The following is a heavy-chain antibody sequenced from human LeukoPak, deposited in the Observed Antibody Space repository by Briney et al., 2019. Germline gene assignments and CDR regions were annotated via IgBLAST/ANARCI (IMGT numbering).Heavy chain of an antibody. Sequence: SETLSLTCTVSGGSISSYYWSWIRQPPEKGLEWIGYIYYSGSTNYNPSLKSRVTISVDTSKNQFSLKLSSVTAADTAVYYCARHYPVVITTSHFDYWGQGTLVTVSS. V-gene: IGHV4-59*08. CDR2: IYYSGST. CDR3: ARHYPVVITTSHFDY. J-gene: IGHJ4*02. D-gene: IGHD3-22*01. CDR1: GGSISSYY.